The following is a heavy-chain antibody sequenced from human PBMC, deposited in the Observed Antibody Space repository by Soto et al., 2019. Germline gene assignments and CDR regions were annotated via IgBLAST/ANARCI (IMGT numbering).Heavy chain of an antibody. Sequence: QVQLVQSGAEVKKPGASVKVSCKASGYTFTSYDINWVRQATGQGLEWMGWMNPNSGNTGYAQKFQGRVTMNRTTSISTAYMELSSLRSEDTAVYYCARAPLRYCSGGSCYSTLGYWGQGTLVTVSS. V-gene: IGHV1-8*01. CDR2: MNPNSGNT. J-gene: IGHJ4*02. D-gene: IGHD2-15*01. CDR3: ARAPLRYCSGGSCYSTLGY. CDR1: GYTFTSYD.